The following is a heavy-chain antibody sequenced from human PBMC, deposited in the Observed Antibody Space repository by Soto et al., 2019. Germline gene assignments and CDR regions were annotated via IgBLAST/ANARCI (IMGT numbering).Heavy chain of an antibody. CDR2: ISGSAART. CDR3: TRGGVGTTGRCAF. J-gene: IGHJ4*02. V-gene: IGHV3-23*01. Sequence: VQVLESGGGLVQPGGSLRLSCSVSGFAFGGFTMTWVRQAPGKGLEWVSSISGSAARTYYADSVQGRFTISRDNSKRTLYLQMNSLRVEDTAEYYCTRGGVGTTGRCAFWGQGTLVAVSS. D-gene: IGHD1-26*01. CDR1: GFAFGGFT.